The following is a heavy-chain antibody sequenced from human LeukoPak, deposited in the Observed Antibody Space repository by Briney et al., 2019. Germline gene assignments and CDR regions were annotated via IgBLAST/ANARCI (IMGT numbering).Heavy chain of an antibody. CDR3: ARHPAAQNWFDP. CDR1: GGSISSGNYY. D-gene: IGHD6-25*01. V-gene: IGHV4-39*01. CDR2: VHDRGTI. J-gene: IGHJ5*02. Sequence: SETLSLTCIVSGGSISSGNYYWDWIRQPPGKGLEWIGNVHDRGTIYYNPSLSSRVTMNVDKSKNQFSLKLTSVTAADTAIYYCARHPAAQNWFDPWGQGALVTVSS.